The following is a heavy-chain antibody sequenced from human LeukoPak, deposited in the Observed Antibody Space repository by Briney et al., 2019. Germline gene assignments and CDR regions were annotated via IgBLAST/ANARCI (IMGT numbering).Heavy chain of an antibody. CDR1: GVTFSTYG. CDR3: ARDGGWIQTHNHYYYHGMDV. Sequence: ASLKVSCKASGVTFSTYGITWVRQAPGQGLEWMGRISASGDWANYAEKVQGRVTITADKSTRTAYMEVSSLRSEDTAVYYCARDGGWIQTHNHYYYHGMDVWGQGTPVTVSS. J-gene: IGHJ6*02. V-gene: IGHV1-69*04. D-gene: IGHD5-18*01. CDR2: ISASGDWA.